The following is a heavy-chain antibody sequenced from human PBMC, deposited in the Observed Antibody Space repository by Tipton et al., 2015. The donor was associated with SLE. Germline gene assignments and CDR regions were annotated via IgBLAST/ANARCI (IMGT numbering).Heavy chain of an antibody. D-gene: IGHD2-2*01. CDR1: GGSISSSSYY. CDR2: IYYSGST. V-gene: IGHV4-39*07. J-gene: IGHJ5*02. Sequence: TLSLTCTVSGGSISSSSYYWGWIRQPPGKGLEWIGSIYYSGSTYYNPSLKSRITISVDTSKNQFSLKLTSVTAADPAVYYCARAFGTSWQWWFDPWGQGTLVTVSS. CDR3: ARAFGTSWQWWFDP.